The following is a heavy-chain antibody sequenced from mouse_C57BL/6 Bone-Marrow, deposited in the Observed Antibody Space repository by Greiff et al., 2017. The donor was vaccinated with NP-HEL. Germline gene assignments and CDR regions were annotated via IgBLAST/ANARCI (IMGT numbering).Heavy chain of an antibody. D-gene: IGHD1-1*01. V-gene: IGHV1-69*01. CDR3: ARWGIYYYGSSPWFAY. CDR1: GYTFTSYW. Sequence: VQLQQPGAELVMPGASVKLSCKASGYTFTSYWMHWVKQRPGQGLEWIGEIDPSDSYTNYNQKFKGKSTLTVDKSSSTADMQLSSLTSEDSAVYYCARWGIYYYGSSPWFAYWGQGTLVTVSA. CDR2: IDPSDSYT. J-gene: IGHJ3*01.